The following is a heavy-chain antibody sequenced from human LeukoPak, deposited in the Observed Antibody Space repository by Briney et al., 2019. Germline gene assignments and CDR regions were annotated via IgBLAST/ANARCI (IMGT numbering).Heavy chain of an antibody. J-gene: IGHJ6*03. CDR2: ISSSGSTI. Sequence: GGSLRLSCAASGFTFSSYEMNWVRQAPGKGLEWVSYISSSGSTIYYADSVKGRFTISRDNAKNSLYLQMNSLRAEDTAVYYCARDMITMVRGVSGQDYYYYYYMDVWGKGTTVTVSS. CDR1: GFTFSSYE. CDR3: ARDMITMVRGVSGQDYYYYYYMDV. V-gene: IGHV3-48*03. D-gene: IGHD3-10*01.